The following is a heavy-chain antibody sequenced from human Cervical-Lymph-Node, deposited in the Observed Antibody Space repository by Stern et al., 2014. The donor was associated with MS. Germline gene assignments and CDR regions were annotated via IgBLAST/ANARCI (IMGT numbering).Heavy chain of an antibody. CDR3: ARDRRAFLDY. CDR2: IRQDGREK. Sequence: EVHLVESGGGLVKPGGSLRLSCAASGFSFGTSWMSWVRQAPGRGLEWVANIRQDGREKFYVDSVKGRFTISRDNAKNSLYLQMNSLTGADTAVYYCARDRRAFLDYWGQGTQVAVSS. D-gene: IGHD2/OR15-2a*01. CDR1: GFSFGTSW. V-gene: IGHV3-7*01. J-gene: IGHJ4*02.